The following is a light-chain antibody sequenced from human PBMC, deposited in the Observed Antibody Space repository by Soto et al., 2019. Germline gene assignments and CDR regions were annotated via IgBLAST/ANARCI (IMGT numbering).Light chain of an antibody. J-gene: IGLJ1*01. V-gene: IGLV2-14*01. Sequence: QSALAQPASVSGSPGQSITSSCTGSSSDIASFNYVSWYQQYPGKAPKLLIYQVTSRASGVSHRFSGSKFGDTASLTISGLQPEDEAEYYCNSYSSSTFYVFGTGTKLTVL. CDR3: NSYSSSTFYV. CDR1: SSDIASFNY. CDR2: QVT.